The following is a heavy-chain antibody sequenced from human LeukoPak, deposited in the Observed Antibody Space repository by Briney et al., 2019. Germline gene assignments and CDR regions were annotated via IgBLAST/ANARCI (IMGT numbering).Heavy chain of an antibody. CDR2: ISWNSGSI. J-gene: IGHJ4*02. CDR3: AKDLCPAAYSSGWCSFDS. D-gene: IGHD6-19*01. Sequence: PGGSLRLSRAASGFTFDDYGMHWVRQAPGKGLEWVSGISWNSGSIDYADSVKGRFTISRDNAKNSLYLQMNSLRPEDTAFYYCAKDLCPAAYSSGWCSFDSWGQGSLVTVSS. CDR1: GFTFDDYG. V-gene: IGHV3-9*01.